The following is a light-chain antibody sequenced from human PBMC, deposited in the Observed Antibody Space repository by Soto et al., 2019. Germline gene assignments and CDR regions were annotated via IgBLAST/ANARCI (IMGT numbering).Light chain of an antibody. Sequence: QPVLTQSPSASASLGASVKLTCTLSSGHSSYAIAWHQQQPEKGPRYLMKLNSDGNHSKGDGIPDRFSGSSSGAERYLTISSLQSEDEADYCCQTGGTGPWVFGGGTKLTVL. CDR3: QTGGTGPWV. J-gene: IGLJ3*02. CDR1: SGHSSYA. V-gene: IGLV4-69*01. CDR2: LNSDGNH.